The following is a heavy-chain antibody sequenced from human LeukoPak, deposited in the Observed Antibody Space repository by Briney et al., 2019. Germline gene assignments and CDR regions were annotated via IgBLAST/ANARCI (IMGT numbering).Heavy chain of an antibody. J-gene: IGHJ4*02. D-gene: IGHD1-26*01. CDR1: EYSFTNYW. V-gene: IGHV5-51*01. CDR2: IYPDDSDT. Sequence: GESLKISCKGSEYSFTNYWIGWVRQMPGKGLEWMGIIYPDDSDTRYSPSFQGQVTISVDNSISTAYVQWSSLKASDTAMYYCARYWDSGTYCDYWGQGTQVTVSS. CDR3: ARYWDSGTYCDY.